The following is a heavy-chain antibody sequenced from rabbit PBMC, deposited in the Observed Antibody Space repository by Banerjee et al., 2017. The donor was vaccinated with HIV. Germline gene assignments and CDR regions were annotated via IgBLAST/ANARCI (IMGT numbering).Heavy chain of an antibody. J-gene: IGHJ4*01. D-gene: IGHD1-1*01. CDR3: ARYTTSCYYFNL. CDR1: GFTISGSYY. Sequence: QEQLVESRGGLVTPGGSLTLTCTASGFTISGSYYMCWVRQAPGKGLEWIACTYCGSSCSTYYASWAKGRFTISKTSSTTVTLQMTSLTAADTASYFCARYTTSCYYFNLWGQGTLVTVS. CDR2: TYCGSSCST. V-gene: IGHV1S45*01.